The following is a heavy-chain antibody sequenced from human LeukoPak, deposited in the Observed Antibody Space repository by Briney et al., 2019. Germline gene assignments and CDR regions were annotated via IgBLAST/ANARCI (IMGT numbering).Heavy chain of an antibody. J-gene: IGHJ6*03. CDR3: ARELGAAGAGYYYYYMDF. CDR2: MNPNSGNT. D-gene: IGHD6-13*01. V-gene: IGHV1-8*01. CDR1: GYTFTSYD. Sequence: ASVKVSCKASGYTFTSYDINWGRQATGQGLEWMGWMNPNSGNTGYAQKFQGRVTMTRNTSISTAYMELSSLRSEDTAVYYCARELGAAGAGYYYYYMDFWGKGTTVTVSS.